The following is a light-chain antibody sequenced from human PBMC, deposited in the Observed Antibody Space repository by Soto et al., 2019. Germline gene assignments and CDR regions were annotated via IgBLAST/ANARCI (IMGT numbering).Light chain of an antibody. V-gene: IGLV2-8*01. CDR3: QYYDHSLGGSGV. CDR1: KNDIGVYVF. CDR2: EVV. Sequence: QSVLTQPPSASGSPGQSVTISCTGTKNDIGVYVFVSWYQHHPGKAPRLIIYEVVQRPSGVPDRFSGSKSGNTASLTVSGLQAADEADYFCQYYDHSLGGSGVFGTGTKVTVL. J-gene: IGLJ1*01.